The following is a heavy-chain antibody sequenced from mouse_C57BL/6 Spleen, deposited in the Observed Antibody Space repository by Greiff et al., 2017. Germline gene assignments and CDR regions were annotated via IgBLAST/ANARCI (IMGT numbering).Heavy chain of an antibody. CDR3: AREGWLLEGFDY. J-gene: IGHJ2*01. CDR1: GYSITSGYY. CDR2: ISYDGSN. V-gene: IGHV3-6*01. Sequence: EVKLMESGPGLVKPSQSLSLTCSVTGYSITSGYYWNWIRQFPGNKLEWMGYISYDGSNNYNPSLKNRISITRDTSKNQFFLKLNSVTTEDTATYYCAREGWLLEGFDYWGQGTTLTVSS. D-gene: IGHD2-3*01.